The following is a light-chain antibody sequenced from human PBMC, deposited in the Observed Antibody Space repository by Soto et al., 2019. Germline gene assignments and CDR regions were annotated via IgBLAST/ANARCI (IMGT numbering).Light chain of an antibody. V-gene: IGKV3-20*01. J-gene: IGKJ4*01. Sequence: EIVLTQSPGTLSLSPGERATLSCRASQSVSSSYLAWYQQIPGQAPRLLIYGASKRATGIPDRFSGSGSGTDFTLTISRMEPEDFAVYYCPQYGSSPPLTFGGGTKVEIK. CDR3: PQYGSSPPLT. CDR1: QSVSSSY. CDR2: GAS.